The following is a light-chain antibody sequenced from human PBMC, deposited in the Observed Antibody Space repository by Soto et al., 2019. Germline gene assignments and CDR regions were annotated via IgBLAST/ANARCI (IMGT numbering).Light chain of an antibody. Sequence: QSVLTQPPSASGSPGQSVTISCTGTSSDVGGYNYVSWYQQHPGKAPKLMIYEVSKRPSGVPDRFSGSKSGNTASLTVSGLQTEDEADYYCSSDAGISNPYVFGTGTKSPS. CDR3: SSDAGISNPYV. CDR1: SSDVGGYNY. J-gene: IGLJ1*01. CDR2: EVS. V-gene: IGLV2-8*01.